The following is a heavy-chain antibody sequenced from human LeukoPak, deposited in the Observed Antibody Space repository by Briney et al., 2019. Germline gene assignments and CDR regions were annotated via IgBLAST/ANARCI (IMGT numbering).Heavy chain of an antibody. D-gene: IGHD3-3*01. CDR3: AKDPFWSGYHRGGIYFDY. V-gene: IGHV3-30*02. Sequence: GGSLRLXCAASGFTYSSYGMHWVRQAPGKGLESVAFIRYDGSNKYYADSVKGRFTISRDNSKNTLYLQMNSLRAEDTAVYYCAKDPFWSGYHRGGIYFDYWGQGTLVTVSS. CDR2: IRYDGSNK. CDR1: GFTYSSYG. J-gene: IGHJ4*02.